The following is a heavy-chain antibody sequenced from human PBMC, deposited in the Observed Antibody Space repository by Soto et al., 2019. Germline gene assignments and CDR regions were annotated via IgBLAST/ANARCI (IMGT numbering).Heavy chain of an antibody. D-gene: IGHD3-22*01. V-gene: IGHV4-39*01. J-gene: IGHJ5*02. CDR3: ARHAYYYDSSDLRNWFDP. CDR1: GGSMSISAYY. CDR2: IQHSGST. Sequence: SETLSLTCSVSGGSMSISAYYWGWIRQSPGKGLEWIGSIQHSGSTYHNPSLKSRITISVDTSKNQFSLKLSSVTAADTAVYYCARHAYYYDSSDLRNWFDPWGQGTLVTLS.